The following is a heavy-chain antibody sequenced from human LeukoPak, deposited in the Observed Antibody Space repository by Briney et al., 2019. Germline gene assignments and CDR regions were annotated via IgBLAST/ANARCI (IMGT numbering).Heavy chain of an antibody. D-gene: IGHD2-2*01. J-gene: IGHJ6*03. CDR2: ISSSCSTI. V-gene: IGHV3-11*04. CDR3: ARDSAYQLPIYYYYYMDV. CDR1: GFTFSDYY. Sequence: GGPLRLSCAASGFTFSDYYMSWIRQAPGKGLEWVSYISSSCSTIYYADSVKGRFTISRDSAKNSLYLQMNSLRAEDTAVYYCARDSAYQLPIYYYYYMDVWGKGTTVTVSS.